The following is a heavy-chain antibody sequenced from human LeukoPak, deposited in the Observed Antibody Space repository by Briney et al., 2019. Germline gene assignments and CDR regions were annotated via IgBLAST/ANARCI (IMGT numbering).Heavy chain of an antibody. Sequence: ASVKVSCKASGYTFTRYGISWVRQAPGQGLEWMGWISGYNGNIKYAQKVQGRVTMTTDTSTSTAYMELRSLRSDDTAVYYCAKGGGGSSWYEFGYERPDYWGQGTLVTVSS. J-gene: IGHJ4*02. V-gene: IGHV1-18*01. D-gene: IGHD6-13*01. CDR3: AKGGGGSSWYEFGYERPDY. CDR2: ISGYNGNI. CDR1: GYTFTRYG.